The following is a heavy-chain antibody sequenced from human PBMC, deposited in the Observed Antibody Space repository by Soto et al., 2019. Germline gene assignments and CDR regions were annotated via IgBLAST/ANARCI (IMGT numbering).Heavy chain of an antibody. Sequence: SETLSLTCTVSGGSISSSSYYWGWIRQPPGKGLEWIGSIYYSGSTYYNPSLKSRVTISVDTSKNQFSLKLSSVTAADTAVYYCARHPSGRPEKYWRTEYYHYGMDVWGQGTTVTVSS. D-gene: IGHD2-8*02. CDR2: IYYSGST. J-gene: IGHJ6*02. CDR1: GGSISSSSYY. CDR3: ARHPSGRPEKYWRTEYYHYGMDV. V-gene: IGHV4-39*01.